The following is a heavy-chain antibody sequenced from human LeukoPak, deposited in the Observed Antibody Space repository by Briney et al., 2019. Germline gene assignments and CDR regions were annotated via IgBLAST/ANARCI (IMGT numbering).Heavy chain of an antibody. CDR1: GYTFTSYA. V-gene: IGHV7-4-1*02. CDR2: INPNTGNP. CDR3: VRAYQPLGGLSFPDY. D-gene: IGHD3-16*02. J-gene: IGHJ4*02. Sequence: ASVKVSCKASGYTFTSYALNWVRQAPGQGLEWMGWINPNTGNPTYAQGFTGRFVFSLDTSVSTAYLQISSLKAEDTAVYYCVRAYQPLGGLSFPDYWGQGTLVTVSS.